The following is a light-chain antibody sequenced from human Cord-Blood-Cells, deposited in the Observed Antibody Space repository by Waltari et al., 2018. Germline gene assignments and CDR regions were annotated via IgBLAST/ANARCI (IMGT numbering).Light chain of an antibody. Sequence: QSALTQPASVSGSPGQSLTIPCTGTSSDVGSYNLVSWYQQHPGKAPKLMIYEGSKRPSGFSNRFSGSKSGNTASLTISGLQAEDEADYYCCSYAGSSTWVFGGGTKLTVL. V-gene: IGLV2-23*01. CDR3: CSYAGSSTWV. J-gene: IGLJ3*02. CDR1: SSDVGSYNL. CDR2: EGS.